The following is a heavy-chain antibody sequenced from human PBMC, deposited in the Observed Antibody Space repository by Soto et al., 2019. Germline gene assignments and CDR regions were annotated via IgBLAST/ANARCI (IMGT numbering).Heavy chain of an antibody. CDR3: ARGGVGDYAFDI. Sequence: QVQLQESGPGLVRPSQTLSLTCTVSGGSISSGGSYWNWIRQHPWKGLEWIGYIYYNGGTYYNPSLKSQITISVDTSNNQFALKRSSVTAADTAVYFCARGGVGDYAFDIWGQGTVVTVSS. CDR1: GGSISSGGSY. CDR2: IYYNGGT. J-gene: IGHJ3*02. D-gene: IGHD1-26*01. V-gene: IGHV4-31*01.